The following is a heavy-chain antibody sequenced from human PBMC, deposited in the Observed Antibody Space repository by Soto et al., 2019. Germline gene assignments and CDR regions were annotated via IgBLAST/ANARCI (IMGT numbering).Heavy chain of an antibody. V-gene: IGHV3-48*01. J-gene: IGHJ4*02. CDR3: ARDGGNGYDDY. D-gene: IGHD5-12*01. Sequence: EVHLVESGGGLVQPGGSLRLSCAASGFTFSSFSMNWIRLAPGKGPEWVAYIHESTSIIYYADSVKGRFTISRDNAKNSLFLQLYSLRAEDTAVYYCARDGGNGYDDYWGQGTQVTVSS. CDR2: IHESTSII. CDR1: GFTFSSFS.